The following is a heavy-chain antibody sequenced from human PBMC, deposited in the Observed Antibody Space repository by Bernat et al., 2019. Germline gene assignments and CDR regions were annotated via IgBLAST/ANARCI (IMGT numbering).Heavy chain of an antibody. CDR3: AKEVHIAAGNILGYFDF. CDR2: ISGSGGTT. CDR1: GFTFSSHA. D-gene: IGHD6-13*01. Sequence: EVQLVESGGGLVQPGGSLRLSCAASGFTFSSHAMSWVRQAPGKGLEWVSVISGSGGTTYYADSVKGRFIISRDNSKNTLYLQMNSLRAEDTAVYYCAKEVHIAAGNILGYFDFWGRGTLVTVSS. V-gene: IGHV3-23*04. J-gene: IGHJ2*01.